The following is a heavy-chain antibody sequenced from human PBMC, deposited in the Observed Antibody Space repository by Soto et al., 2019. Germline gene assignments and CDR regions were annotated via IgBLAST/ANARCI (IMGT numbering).Heavy chain of an antibody. CDR3: AREGAREGSSLDY. V-gene: IGHV4-34*01. J-gene: IGHJ4*02. Sequence: PSETLSLTCAVYGGSFSGYYWSWIRQPPGKGLEWIGEINHSGSTNYNPSLKSRVTISVDTSKNQFSLKLSSVTAADTAVYYCAREGAREGSSLDYWGQGTLVTVSS. CDR1: GGSFSGYY. CDR2: INHSGST. D-gene: IGHD3-10*01.